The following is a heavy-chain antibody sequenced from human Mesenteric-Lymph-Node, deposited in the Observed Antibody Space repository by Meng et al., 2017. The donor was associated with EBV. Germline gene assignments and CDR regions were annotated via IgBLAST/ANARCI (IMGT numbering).Heavy chain of an antibody. J-gene: IGHJ4*02. CDR1: GGSISSGAYY. D-gene: IGHD5-18*01. Sequence: GQLQESGPRLVKPSQTLSLTCAVSGGSISSGAYYWTWIRQPPGKGLESIGYIYYSGSTYYNPSLQSRVTMSVDTSKNQFSLKLSSVTAADTAVYYCARGYSYDSFGLDYWGQGALVTVSS. CDR3: ARGYSYDSFGLDY. CDR2: IYYSGST. V-gene: IGHV4-30-4*01.